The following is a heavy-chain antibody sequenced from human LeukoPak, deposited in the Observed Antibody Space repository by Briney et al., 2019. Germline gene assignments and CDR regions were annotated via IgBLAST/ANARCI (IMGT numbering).Heavy chain of an antibody. CDR3: ARVDGICSSTSCYGVSDAFDI. J-gene: IGHJ3*02. CDR1: GGSISSYY. CDR2: IYTSGST. Sequence: PSETLSLTCTVSGGSISSYYWSWIRQPPGKGLEWIGYIYTSGSTNYNPSLKSRVTMSVDTSNNQFSLKLSSVTAADTAVYYCARVDGICSSTSCYGVSDAFDIWGQGTMVTVSS. D-gene: IGHD2-2*01. V-gene: IGHV4-4*09.